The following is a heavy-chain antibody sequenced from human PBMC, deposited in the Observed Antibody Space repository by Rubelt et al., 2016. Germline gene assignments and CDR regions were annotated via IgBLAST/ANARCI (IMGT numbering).Heavy chain of an antibody. J-gene: IGHJ2*01. CDR2: INAGNGNT. Sequence: QVQLVQSGAEVKKPGASVKVSCKASGHTFTSYAMHWVRQAPGQRLEWMGWINAGNGNTQYSQKFQGRVTITRDTSASTAYMELSSLRSEDTAVYYCARSKDTAMVTDADWYFDLWGRGTLVTVSS. D-gene: IGHD5-18*01. V-gene: IGHV1-3*01. CDR3: ARSKDTAMVTDADWYFDL. CDR1: GHTFTSYA.